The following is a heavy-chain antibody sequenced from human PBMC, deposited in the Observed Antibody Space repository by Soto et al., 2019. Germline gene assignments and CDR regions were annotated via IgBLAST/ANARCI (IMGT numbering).Heavy chain of an antibody. V-gene: IGHV1-3*01. CDR3: ARDVGATGD. CDR1: GYIFTSYD. J-gene: IGHJ4*02. Sequence: QVQLVQSGAEVKKPWASVKVSFKSSGYIFTSYDMHWVREAPGQRLEWMGWINAGNGNTKYSQKFQGRVTITRDTSASTADMELSSLRSEDTAVYYCARDVGATGDWGQGTLVTVSS. D-gene: IGHD1-26*01. CDR2: INAGNGNT.